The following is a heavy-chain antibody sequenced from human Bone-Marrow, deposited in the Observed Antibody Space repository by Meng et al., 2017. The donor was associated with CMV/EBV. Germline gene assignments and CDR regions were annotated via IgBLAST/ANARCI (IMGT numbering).Heavy chain of an antibody. D-gene: IGHD7-27*01. CDR3: ATDPRPGVLGS. Sequence: SVKVSCKASGGTFSRNTFNWVRQAPGQGLEWMGRFIPMVDIAVYAQTFQGRVTITADKSTSTTYMELSSLRSEDTAVYYCATDPRPGVLGSWGQGTLVTVSS. J-gene: IGHJ5*02. CDR2: FIPMVDIA. CDR1: GGTFSRNT. V-gene: IGHV1-69*04.